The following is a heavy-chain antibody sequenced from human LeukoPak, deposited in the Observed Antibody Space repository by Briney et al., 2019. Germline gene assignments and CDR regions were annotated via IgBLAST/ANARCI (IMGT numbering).Heavy chain of an antibody. Sequence: GGSLRLSCAASGFTFSSYGMHWVRQAPGKGLEWVAVISYDGSNKYYADSVKGRFTISRDNSKNTLYLQMNSLRAEDTAVYYCARDSGYSSYDWDYWGQGTLVTVSS. CDR1: GFTFSSYG. J-gene: IGHJ4*02. CDR2: ISYDGSNK. CDR3: ARDSGYSSYDWDY. D-gene: IGHD5-12*01. V-gene: IGHV3-30*03.